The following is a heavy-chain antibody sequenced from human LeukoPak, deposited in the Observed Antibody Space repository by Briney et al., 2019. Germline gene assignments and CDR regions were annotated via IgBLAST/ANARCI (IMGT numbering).Heavy chain of an antibody. D-gene: IGHD3-9*01. CDR3: ARVPHLRKLRYFEGGFDY. CDR2: IYHSGST. V-gene: IGHV4-4*02. CDR1: GGSISSSNW. J-gene: IGHJ4*02. Sequence: SETLSLTCAVSGGSISSSNWWSWVRQPPGKGLEWIGEIYHSGSTNYNPSLKSRVTISVDKSKNQFSLTLTSVTAADTAVYYCARVPHLRKLRYFEGGFDYWGQGTLVTVSS.